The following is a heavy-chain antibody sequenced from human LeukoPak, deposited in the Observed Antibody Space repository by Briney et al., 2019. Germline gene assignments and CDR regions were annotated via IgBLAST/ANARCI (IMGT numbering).Heavy chain of an antibody. D-gene: IGHD6-13*01. Sequence: PSETLSLTCTVSGGSISSSRHYWGWIRQPPGKGLEWIANIYYSGSTYYNPSLKSRVTISIDTSKNQFSLKLSSVTAADTAVYYCATRSWYDAFDIWGQGTMVTVSS. CDR3: ATRSWYDAFDI. V-gene: IGHV4-39*07. J-gene: IGHJ3*02. CDR1: GGSISSSRHY. CDR2: IYYSGST.